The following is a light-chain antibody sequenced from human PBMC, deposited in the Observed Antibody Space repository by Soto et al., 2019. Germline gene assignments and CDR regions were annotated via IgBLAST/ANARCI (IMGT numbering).Light chain of an antibody. CDR1: QSVSSN. V-gene: IGKV3-15*01. Sequence: EIVMTQSPATLSVSPGERATLSCRASQSVSSNLAWYQQKPGQAPRLLIYGASTRATGIPARFSGSGSGTEFTLTISSLEPEDFAVYYCQQRSNWLWTFGQGTKVDNK. CDR3: QQRSNWLWT. CDR2: GAS. J-gene: IGKJ1*01.